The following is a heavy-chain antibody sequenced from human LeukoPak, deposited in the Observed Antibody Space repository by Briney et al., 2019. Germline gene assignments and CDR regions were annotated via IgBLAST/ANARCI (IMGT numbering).Heavy chain of an antibody. CDR1: GFTFSSYA. D-gene: IGHD1-26*01. J-gene: IGHJ3*02. V-gene: IGHV3-23*01. CDR2: ISGSGGST. CDR3: AKQTTEIVGATTGAFDI. Sequence: GGSLRLSCAASGFTFSSYAMSWVRQAPGKGLEWVSAISGSGGSTYYADSVKGRFTISRDNSKNTLYLQMNSLRAEDTAVYYCAKQTTEIVGATTGAFDIWGQGIMVTVSS.